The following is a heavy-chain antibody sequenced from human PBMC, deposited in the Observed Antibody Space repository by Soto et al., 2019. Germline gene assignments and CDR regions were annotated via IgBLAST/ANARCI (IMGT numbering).Heavy chain of an antibody. J-gene: IGHJ4*02. D-gene: IGHD2-2*01. CDR1: GFTFSSYA. V-gene: IGHV3-23*01. CDR2: ISTSGGST. Sequence: EVQLLESGGGLVQPGGSLRLSCAASGFTFSSYAMSWVRQAPGKGLEWVSGISTSGGSTYYADSVKGRFTISRDNSKNTLYLQMNSLRAEDTAVYYCAKDGEEYCSSTSCYNDYWGQGTLVTVSS. CDR3: AKDGEEYCSSTSCYNDY.